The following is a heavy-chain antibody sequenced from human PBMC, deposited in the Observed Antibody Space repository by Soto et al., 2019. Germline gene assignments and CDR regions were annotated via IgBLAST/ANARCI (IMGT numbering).Heavy chain of an antibody. CDR3: AKPHYSSSWYEHLPFKFDY. Sequence: EVQLLESGGGLVQPGGSLRLSCAASGFTFSSYAMSWVRQAPGKGLEWVSAISGSGGSTYYADSVKGRFTISRDNSKNTLYLQMNSLRAEDTAVYYCAKPHYSSSWYEHLPFKFDYWGQGTLVTVSS. CDR2: ISGSGGST. J-gene: IGHJ4*02. V-gene: IGHV3-23*01. D-gene: IGHD6-13*01. CDR1: GFTFSSYA.